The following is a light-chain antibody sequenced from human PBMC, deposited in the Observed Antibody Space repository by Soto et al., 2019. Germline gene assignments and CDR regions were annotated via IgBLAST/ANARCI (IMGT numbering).Light chain of an antibody. CDR2: AVS. CDR1: SSNVGLYDY. J-gene: IGLJ1*01. Sequence: QSVLTQPAPVSGSPGQSITISCTGTSSNVGLYDYVSWYQQHPGKAPQLMIYAVSNRPSGVSNRFSASKSGNTASLFISGLQAEDEADYYCSSYTSDSSYVFGYGTKVTGL. CDR3: SSYTSDSSYV. V-gene: IGLV2-14*01.